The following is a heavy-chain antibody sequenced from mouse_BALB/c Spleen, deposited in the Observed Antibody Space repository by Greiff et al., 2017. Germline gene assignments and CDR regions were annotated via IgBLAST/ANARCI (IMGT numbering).Heavy chain of an antibody. J-gene: IGHJ3*01. Sequence: LQQPGSELVRPGASVKLSCKASGYTFTSYWMHWVKQRPGQGLEWIGNVYPGSGSTNYDEKFKSQATLTVDTSSSTAYMQLSSLTSEDSAVYYCTRGYGSSYGFAYWGQGTLVTVSA. CDR3: TRGYGSSYGFAY. V-gene: IGHV1S22*01. CDR1: GYTFTSYW. D-gene: IGHD1-1*01. CDR2: VYPGSGST.